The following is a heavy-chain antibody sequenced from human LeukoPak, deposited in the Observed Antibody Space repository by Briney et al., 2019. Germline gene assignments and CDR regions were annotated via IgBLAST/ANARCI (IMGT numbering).Heavy chain of an antibody. CDR1: GYTFTSYY. CDR3: ARASYDFWSGYSRSWYFDL. V-gene: IGHV1-46*01. Sequence: GASVTVSCTASGYTFTSYYMHWVRQAPGQGLEWMGIIKPSGGSTSYEQKFQGRVTMTRDTSTSPVYMELSSPRSEDTAVYYCARASYDFWSGYSRSWYFDLWGRGTLVTVSS. D-gene: IGHD3-3*01. J-gene: IGHJ2*01. CDR2: IKPSGGST.